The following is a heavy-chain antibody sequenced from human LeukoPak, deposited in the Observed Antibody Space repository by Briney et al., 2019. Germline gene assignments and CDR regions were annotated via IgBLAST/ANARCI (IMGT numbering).Heavy chain of an antibody. Sequence: GGSLRLSCAASGFTVSSNYMSWVRQAPGKGLEWVSVIDDSGGGTSYADFGEGRFTIYRDNFKNTLYLQMNSLRAEDTAIYYCAILTGIAAAAWGQGTLVTVCS. J-gene: IGHJ5*02. CDR3: AILTGIAAAA. CDR1: GFTVSSNY. CDR2: IDDSGGGT. V-gene: IGHV3-53*01. D-gene: IGHD6-13*01.